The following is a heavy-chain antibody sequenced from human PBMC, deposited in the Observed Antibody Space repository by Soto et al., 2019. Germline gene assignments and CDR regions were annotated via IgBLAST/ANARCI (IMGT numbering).Heavy chain of an antibody. CDR3: ATDYGDYPYYYGMDV. V-gene: IGHV1-3*01. J-gene: IGHJ6*02. D-gene: IGHD4-17*01. CDR1: GYTFTRDT. Sequence: GASVKGSCKASGYTFTRDTMNWVLQAHGQRLEWMGWINPDNGNTKSSQKFQDRVIITRDTSASTAYMELSSLRSEDTAVYYCATDYGDYPYYYGMDVWGQGPTVTVSS. CDR2: INPDNGNT.